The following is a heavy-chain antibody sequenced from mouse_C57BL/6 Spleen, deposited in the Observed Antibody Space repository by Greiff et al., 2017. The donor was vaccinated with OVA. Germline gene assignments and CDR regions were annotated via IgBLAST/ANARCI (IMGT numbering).Heavy chain of an antibody. V-gene: IGHV1-42*01. CDR3: ARRWGWYFDV. Sequence: VQLKQSGPELVKPGASVKISCKASGYSFTGYYMNWVKQSPEKSLEWIGEINPSTGGTTYNQKFKAKATLTVDKSSSTAYMQLKSLTSEDSAVYYCARRWGWYFDVWGTGTTVTVSS. D-gene: IGHD2-3*01. J-gene: IGHJ1*03. CDR2: INPSTGGT. CDR1: GYSFTGYY.